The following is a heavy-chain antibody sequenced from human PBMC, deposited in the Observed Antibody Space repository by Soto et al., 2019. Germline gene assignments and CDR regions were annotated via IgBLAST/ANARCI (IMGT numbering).Heavy chain of an antibody. CDR1: GGTFSTYA. CDR2: IIPMFGTA. D-gene: IGHD5-18*01. V-gene: IGHV1-69*12. CDR3: ASGIQLWLRRINNGYSG. Sequence: QVQLVQSGAEVKKPESSVKVSCKAPGGTFSTYAISWVRQAPGQGLEWMGGIIPMFGTANYAERFQDRVTITAVVATNTVYMQLSSLRSEDTAVYFCASGIQLWLRRINNGYSGWGQGTLVTVSS. J-gene: IGHJ4*02.